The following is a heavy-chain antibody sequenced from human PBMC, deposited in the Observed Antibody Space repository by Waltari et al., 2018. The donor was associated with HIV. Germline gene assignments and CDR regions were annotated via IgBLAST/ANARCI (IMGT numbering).Heavy chain of an antibody. V-gene: IGHV3-7*01. CDR1: GFTLSSYW. J-gene: IGHJ4*02. CDR2: IKQDGGEK. Sequence: EVQLVESGGGLVQPGGSLRRPWAASGFTLSSYWMSWVRQAPGKGLEWVANIKQDGGEKYYVDSVKGRFAISRDNAQNSLYLQMNNLRAEDTAVYFCATSRTFDYWGQGTLVTVSS. CDR3: ATSRTFDY. D-gene: IGHD2-2*01.